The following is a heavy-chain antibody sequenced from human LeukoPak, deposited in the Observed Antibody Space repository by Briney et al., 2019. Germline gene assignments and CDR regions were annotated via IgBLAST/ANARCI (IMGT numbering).Heavy chain of an antibody. J-gene: IGHJ5*02. CDR2: IYYSGST. CDR3: ATGYCSGGSCDLGGWFDP. V-gene: IGHV4-39*01. Sequence: SETLSLTCTVSGGSISSSSYHWGWIRQPPGKGLEWIGSIYYSGSTYYNPSLKSRFTISLDTSKNQFSLKLSSVTAADTAVYYCATGYCSGGSCDLGGWFDPWGQGTLVTVSS. D-gene: IGHD2-15*01. CDR1: GGSISSSSYH.